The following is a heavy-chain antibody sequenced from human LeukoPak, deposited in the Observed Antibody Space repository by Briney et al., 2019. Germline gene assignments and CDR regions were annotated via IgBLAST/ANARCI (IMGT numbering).Heavy chain of an antibody. CDR2: IKSKSDGGTT. CDR3: ATGYYYDSSGYN. Sequence: GGSLRLSCAASGFTFNRAWMTWVRQAPGKGLEWVGRIKSKSDGGTTDYAAPVKGRFTISRDDSKTTLYLQMNSLKAEDTAVYYCATGYYYDSSGYNWGQGTLVTVSS. J-gene: IGHJ4*02. CDR1: GFTFNRAW. D-gene: IGHD3-22*01. V-gene: IGHV3-15*01.